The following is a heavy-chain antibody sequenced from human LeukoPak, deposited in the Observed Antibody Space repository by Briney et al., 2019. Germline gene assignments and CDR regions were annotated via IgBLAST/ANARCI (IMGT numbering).Heavy chain of an antibody. CDR3: ARGWAAARRTDFDY. D-gene: IGHD6-13*01. Sequence: ASVKVSCKASGYTFTGYYIHWVRQAPGQRLEWMGWINAGNGNTKYSQKFQGRVTITRDTSASTAYMELSSLRSEDTAVYYCARGWAAARRTDFDYWGQGTLVTVSS. CDR2: INAGNGNT. V-gene: IGHV1-3*01. J-gene: IGHJ4*02. CDR1: GYTFTGYY.